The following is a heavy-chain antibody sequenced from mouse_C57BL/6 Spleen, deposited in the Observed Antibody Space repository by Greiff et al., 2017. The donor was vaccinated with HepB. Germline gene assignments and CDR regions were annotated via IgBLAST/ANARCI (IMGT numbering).Heavy chain of an antibody. CDR1: GFNIKDDY. CDR2: IDPENGDT. D-gene: IGHD1-1*01. J-gene: IGHJ1*03. V-gene: IGHV14-4*01. CDR3: TLTTVVATRDFDV. Sequence: EVQLQQSGAELVRPGASVKLSCTASGFNIKDDYMHWVKQRPEQGLEWIGWIDPENGDTEYASKFQGKATITADTSSNTAYLQLSSLTSEDTAVYYCTLTTVVATRDFDVWGTGTTVTVSS.